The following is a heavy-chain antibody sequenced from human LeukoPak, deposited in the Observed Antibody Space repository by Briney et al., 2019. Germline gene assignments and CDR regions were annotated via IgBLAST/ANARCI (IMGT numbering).Heavy chain of an antibody. CDR2: MNPNSGNT. CDR3: ARTSRESSDSPVNWFDP. J-gene: IGHJ5*02. Sequence: ASVKVSCKASGYTFTSYDINWVRQATGQGLEWMGWMNPNSGNTGYAQKFQGRVTLTRNTSISTAYMELSSLISEDTAVYYCARTSRESSDSPVNWFDPWGQGTLVTVSS. CDR1: GYTFTSYD. D-gene: IGHD6-19*01. V-gene: IGHV1-8*03.